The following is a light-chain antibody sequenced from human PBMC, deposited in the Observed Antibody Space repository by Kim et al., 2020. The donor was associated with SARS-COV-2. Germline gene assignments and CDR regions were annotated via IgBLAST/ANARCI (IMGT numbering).Light chain of an antibody. CDR2: SGN. Sequence: GGKVTRSCAGGSSDIGSNTVNGYQQLPGAAPKLLIYSGNQRPWGVRDRCSGSKSGTSDTLAISGLRSEDEADKYCAAWDDSLNGRVFGTGTKVTVL. CDR3: AAWDDSLNGRV. J-gene: IGLJ1*01. CDR1: SSDIGSNT. V-gene: IGLV1-44*01.